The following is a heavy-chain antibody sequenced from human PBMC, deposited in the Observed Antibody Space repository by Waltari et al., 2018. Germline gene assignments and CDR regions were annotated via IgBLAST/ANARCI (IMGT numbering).Heavy chain of an antibody. V-gene: IGHV1-18*01. D-gene: IGHD2-15*01. J-gene: IGHJ5*02. CDR1: GYIFSTYS. Sequence: QVQLVQSGTEVKKPGASVKVSCKTSGYIFSTYSISWVRQAPGQGLEWMGWISASNGRTNYAQKFQGRLTMTTDTSTSTAYMELRSLRSDDTALYYCATRRLAVVFDPWGQGTLVTVSS. CDR2: ISASNGRT. CDR3: ATRRLAVVFDP.